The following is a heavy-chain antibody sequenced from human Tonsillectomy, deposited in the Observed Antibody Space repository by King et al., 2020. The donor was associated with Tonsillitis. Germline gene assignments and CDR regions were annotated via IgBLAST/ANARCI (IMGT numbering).Heavy chain of an antibody. Sequence: VQLVESGGGLVKPGGSLRLSCAASGFTFSSYSMNWVRQAPGKGLEWVSSISSSSSYIYYADSVKGRFTISRDNAKNSLYLQMNSLRAEDTAVYYCARTNRQQLVLIRVGSNWFDPWGQGTLVTVSS. CDR1: GFTFSSYS. D-gene: IGHD6-13*01. CDR3: ARTNRQQLVLIRVGSNWFDP. J-gene: IGHJ5*02. V-gene: IGHV3-21*01. CDR2: ISSSSSYI.